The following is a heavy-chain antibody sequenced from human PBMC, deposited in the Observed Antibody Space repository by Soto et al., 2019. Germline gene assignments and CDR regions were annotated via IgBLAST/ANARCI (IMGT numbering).Heavy chain of an antibody. J-gene: IGHJ6*03. V-gene: IGHV3-66*01. CDR3: ARAPDLDYYYYYMDV. Sequence: GGSLRLSCAASGFTVSSNYMSWVRQAPGKGLEWVSVIYSGGSTYYADSVKGRFTISRDNSKNTLYLQMNSLRAEDTAVYYCARAPDLDYYYYYMDVWGKGTTVTVSS. CDR2: IYSGGST. CDR1: GFTVSSNY.